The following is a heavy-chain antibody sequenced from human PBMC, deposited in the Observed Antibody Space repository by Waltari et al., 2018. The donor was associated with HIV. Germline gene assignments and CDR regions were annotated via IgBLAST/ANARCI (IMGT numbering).Heavy chain of an antibody. D-gene: IGHD6-13*01. CDR1: GFPFSSYW. CDR3: AHAIASAGTPPDY. CDR2: FTSQGTDT. J-gene: IGHJ4*02. Sequence: EVQLVESGGGLVQPGGSLRLSCAASGFPFSSYWMHWVRQAPGQGLVVVLRFTSQGTDTSYSESVNGRLTISRDTATNTPCLQMSSLRARDTAAYDCAHAIASAGTPPDYWRQGTLVAVPS. V-gene: IGHV3-74*01.